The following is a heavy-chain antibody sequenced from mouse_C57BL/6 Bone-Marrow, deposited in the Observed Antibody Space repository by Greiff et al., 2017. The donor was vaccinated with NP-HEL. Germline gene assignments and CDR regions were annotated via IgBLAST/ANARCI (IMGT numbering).Heavy chain of an antibody. CDR2: SRNKANDYTT. V-gene: IGHV7-1*01. CDR3: ARDARAMDY. J-gene: IGHJ4*01. CDR1: GFTFSDFY. Sequence: EVHLVESGGGLVQSGRSLRLSCATSGFTFSDFYMEWVRQAPGKGLEWIAASRNKANDYTTEYSASVKARFIVSRDTSQSILYLQMNALRAEDTAIYYCARDARAMDYWGQGTSVTVSS.